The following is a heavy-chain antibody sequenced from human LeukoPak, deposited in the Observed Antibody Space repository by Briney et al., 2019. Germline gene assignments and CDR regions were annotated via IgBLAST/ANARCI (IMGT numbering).Heavy chain of an antibody. CDR2: INQDGGEN. CDR3: ARNLAVNWFAP. Sequence: PGGSLRLSCAASGFSFSGYWMTWVRQAPGKGLEWVANINQDGGENYYLDSVKGRFTTSRDNAKNSLYLQMNSLRPEDTAVYYCARNLAVNWFAPWGQGTLVTVSS. CDR1: GFSFSGYW. D-gene: IGHD3-16*01. V-gene: IGHV3-7*01. J-gene: IGHJ5*02.